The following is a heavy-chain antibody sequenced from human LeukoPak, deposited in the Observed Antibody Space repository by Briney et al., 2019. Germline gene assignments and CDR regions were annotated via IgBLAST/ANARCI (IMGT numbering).Heavy chain of an antibody. CDR1: GCTFTSYD. CDR2: MNPNSGNT. V-gene: IGHV1-8*01. D-gene: IGHD3-22*01. J-gene: IGHJ4*02. Sequence: ASVKVSCKASGCTFTSYDINRVRQATGQGLEWMGWMNPNSGNTGYAQKFQGRVTMTRNTSISTAYMELSSLRSEDTAVYYCASVDSSGYYYYYWGQGTLVTVSS. CDR3: ASVDSSGYYYYY.